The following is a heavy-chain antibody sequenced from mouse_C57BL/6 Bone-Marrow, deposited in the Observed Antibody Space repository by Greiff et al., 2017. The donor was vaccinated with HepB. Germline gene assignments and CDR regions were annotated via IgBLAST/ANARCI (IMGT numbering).Heavy chain of an antibody. CDR2: IRSKSNNYAT. CDR1: GFSFNTYA. V-gene: IGHV10-1*01. Sequence: EVKLMESGGGLVQPKGSLKLSCAASGFSFNTYAMNWVRQAPGKGLEWVARIRSKSNNYATYYADSVKDRFTISRDDSESMLYLQMNNLKTEDTAMYYCVRHPRLAMDYWGQGTSVTVSS. CDR3: VRHPRLAMDY. J-gene: IGHJ4*01.